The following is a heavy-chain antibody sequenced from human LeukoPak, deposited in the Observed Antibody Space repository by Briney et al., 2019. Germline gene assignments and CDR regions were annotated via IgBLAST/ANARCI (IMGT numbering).Heavy chain of an antibody. CDR2: IIPIFGTA. V-gene: IGHV1-69*13. CDR3: ARVPTYFFWFDP. Sequence: ASVKVSCKASGGTFSSYAISWVRQAPGQGLEWMGGIIPIFGTANYAQKFQGRVTITADESTSTAYMELRSLRSDDTAVYYCARVPTYFFWFDPWGQGTLVTVSS. D-gene: IGHD2/OR15-2a*01. J-gene: IGHJ5*02. CDR1: GGTFSSYA.